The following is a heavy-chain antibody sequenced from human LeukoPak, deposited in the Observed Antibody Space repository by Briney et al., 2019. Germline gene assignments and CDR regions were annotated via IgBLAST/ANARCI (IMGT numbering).Heavy chain of an antibody. V-gene: IGHV3-11*01. CDR3: ARDKGITMVRGVRVNAFDI. J-gene: IGHJ3*02. D-gene: IGHD3-10*01. Sequence: PGGSLRLSCAASGFTFSDYYMSWIRQAPGKGLERVSYISSSGSTIYYADSVKGRFTISRDNAKNSLYLQMNSLRAEDTAVYYCARDKGITMVRGVRVNAFDIWGQGTMVTVSS. CDR2: ISSSGSTI. CDR1: GFTFSDYY.